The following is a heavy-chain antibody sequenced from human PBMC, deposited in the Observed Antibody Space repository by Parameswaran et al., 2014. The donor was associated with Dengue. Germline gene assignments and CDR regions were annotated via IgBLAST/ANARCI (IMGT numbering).Heavy chain of an antibody. V-gene: IGHV1-24*01. D-gene: IGHD3-10*01. CDR2: FDPEDGET. CDR3: ATTGAMVRGVIREYYFDY. J-gene: IGHJ4*02. Sequence: WVRQAPGQGLEWMGGFDPEDGETIYAQKFQGRVTMTEDTSTDTAYMELSSLRSEDTAVYYCATTGAMVRGVIREYYFDYWGQGTLVTVSS.